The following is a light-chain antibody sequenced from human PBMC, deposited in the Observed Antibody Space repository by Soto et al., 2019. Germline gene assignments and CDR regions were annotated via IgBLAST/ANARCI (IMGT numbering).Light chain of an antibody. V-gene: IGKV2-28*01. J-gene: IGKJ4*01. CDR2: LGS. CDR3: MQALQTPST. CDR1: QSLLHSNGYNY. Sequence: DIVMTQSPLSLPVTPGEPASISCRSSQSLLHSNGYNYLDWYLQKPGQSPQLLIYLGSSRASGVPDRFSGSVPGTDFTLKISRVEAEDVGVYYCMQALQTPSTFGGGTKVEIK.